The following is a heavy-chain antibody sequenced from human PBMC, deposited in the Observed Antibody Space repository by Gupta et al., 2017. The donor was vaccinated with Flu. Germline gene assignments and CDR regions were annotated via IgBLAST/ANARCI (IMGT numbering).Heavy chain of an antibody. Sequence: EVQLLESGGGLVQPGGALRLSCAASDFSFSSYGMSWVRQAPGKGLEWVSTISGSGGSTYYADSVKGRFTISRDNSKNTLYLQMNSLRAEDTAVYYCAKLGRYFDYLSNPLDSWGQGAQVTVSS. D-gene: IGHD3-9*01. CDR3: AKLGRYFDYLSNPLDS. CDR1: DFSFSSYG. J-gene: IGHJ4*02. CDR2: ISGSGGST. V-gene: IGHV3-23*01.